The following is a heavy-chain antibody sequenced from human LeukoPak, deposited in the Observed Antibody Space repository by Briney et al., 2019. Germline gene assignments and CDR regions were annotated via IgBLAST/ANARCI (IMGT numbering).Heavy chain of an antibody. Sequence: NPSETLSLTCTVSGGSISSSSYFWGWIRQAPGKGLEWIGSIYYSGSTYYNPSLESRVTISVDTSKNQFSLKLNSVTAADTAVYYCARHGGLKYGGYEKRFDYWGQGTLVTVSS. D-gene: IGHD5-12*01. J-gene: IGHJ4*02. CDR1: GGSISSSSYF. CDR2: IYYSGST. CDR3: ARHGGLKYGGYEKRFDY. V-gene: IGHV4-39*01.